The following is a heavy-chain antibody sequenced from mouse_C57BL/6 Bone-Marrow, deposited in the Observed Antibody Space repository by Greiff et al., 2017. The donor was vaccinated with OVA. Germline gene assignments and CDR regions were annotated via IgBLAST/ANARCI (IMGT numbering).Heavy chain of an antibody. CDR2: ISDGGSYT. CDR3: ARPIYYGRGDWFAY. J-gene: IGHJ3*01. V-gene: IGHV5-4*01. Sequence: EVQRVESGGGLVKPGGSLKLSCAASGFTFSSYAMSWVRQTPEKRLEWVATISDGGSYTYYPDNVKGRFTISRDNAKNNLYLQMSHLKSEDTAMYYCARPIYYGRGDWFAYWGQGTLVTVSA. D-gene: IGHD1-1*01. CDR1: GFTFSSYA.